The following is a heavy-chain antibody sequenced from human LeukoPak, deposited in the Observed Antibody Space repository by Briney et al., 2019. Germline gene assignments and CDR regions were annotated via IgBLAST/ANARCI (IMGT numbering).Heavy chain of an antibody. J-gene: IGHJ6*03. D-gene: IGHD3-16*02. CDR2: IYYSGST. CDR1: GGSISSSSYY. V-gene: IGHV4-39*07. Sequence: SSETLSLTCTVSGGSISSSSYYWGWIRQPPGKGLEWIGSIYYSGSTYYNPSLKSRVTISVDTSKNQFSLKLSSVTAADTAVYYCARGSLDKTHYYYYYMDVWGKGTTVTVSS. CDR3: ARGSLDKTHYYYYYMDV.